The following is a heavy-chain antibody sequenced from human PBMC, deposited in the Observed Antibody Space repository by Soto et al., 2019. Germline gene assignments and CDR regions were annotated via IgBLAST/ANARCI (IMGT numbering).Heavy chain of an antibody. CDR3: AGGWGYYCGSGSRVHEYYMDV. V-gene: IGHV1-46*03. CDR1: GYTFTSYY. D-gene: IGHD3-10*01. Sequence: ASVKVSCKASGYTFTSYYMHWVRQAPGQGLEWMGIINPSGGSTSYAQKFQGRVTMTRDTSTGAVYMGMSSLRSEDTAVYYCAGGWGYYCGSGSRVHEYYMDVWGKGTTVTVSS. J-gene: IGHJ6*03. CDR2: INPSGGST.